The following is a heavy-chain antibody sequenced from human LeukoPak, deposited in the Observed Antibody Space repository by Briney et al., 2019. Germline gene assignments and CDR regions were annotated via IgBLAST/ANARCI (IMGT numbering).Heavy chain of an antibody. CDR2: IDPSDSYT. V-gene: IGHV5-10-1*01. CDR3: ARPLVVRGVIENWFDP. Sequence: GESLRISCKGSGYSFTSYWISWVRQMPGKGLEWMGRIDPSDSYTNYSPSFQGHVTVSADKSISTAYLQWSSLKASGTAMYYCARPLVVRGVIENWFDPWGQGTLVTVSS. J-gene: IGHJ5*02. D-gene: IGHD3-10*01. CDR1: GYSFTSYW.